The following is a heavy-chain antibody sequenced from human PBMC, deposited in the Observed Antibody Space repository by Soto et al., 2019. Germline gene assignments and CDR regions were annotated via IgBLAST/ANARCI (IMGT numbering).Heavy chain of an antibody. CDR1: GDTFTTYD. D-gene: IGHD3-10*01. Sequence: GASVKVSCKASGDTFTTYDINWVRQAAGHGLEWMGWINPNSGNIGYAQRFQGRVTMTRDTAIRTAYMEVSSLRSDDTAVYYCARGRASGSYYLLDYPGQGTSVTVS. CDR2: INPNSGNI. J-gene: IGHJ4*02. CDR3: ARGRASGSYYLLDY. V-gene: IGHV1-8*01.